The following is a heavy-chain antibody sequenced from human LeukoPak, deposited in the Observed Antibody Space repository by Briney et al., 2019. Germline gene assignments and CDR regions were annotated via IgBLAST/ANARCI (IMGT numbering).Heavy chain of an antibody. CDR1: GGSISSYY. D-gene: IGHD3-22*01. CDR2: IYYSGST. J-gene: IGHJ4*02. V-gene: IGHV4-59*01. CDR3: ARYYYDSSGYYYYFDY. Sequence: SETLSLTCTVSGGSISSYYWSWIRQPPGKGLEWIGYIYYSGSTNYNPSLKSRVTISVDTSKNQFSLKLSSVTAADTAVYYCARYYYDSSGYYYYFDYWGQGTLVTVSS.